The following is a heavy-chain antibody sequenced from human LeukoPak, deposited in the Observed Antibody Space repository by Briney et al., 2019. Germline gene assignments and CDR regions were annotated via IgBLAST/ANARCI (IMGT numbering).Heavy chain of an antibody. D-gene: IGHD2-15*01. CDR1: GFIFSNYG. CDR3: AKGRSGVSRNYFDY. V-gene: IGHV3-23*01. J-gene: IGHJ4*02. CDR2: ISGSGSSI. Sequence: HSGGSLRLSCAASGFIFSNYGMSWVRQAPGKGLEWVSGISGSGSSIYNADSVKGRFTISRDNSKNTLYLQMNSLRAEDTAVYYCAKGRSGVSRNYFDYWGQGTLVTV.